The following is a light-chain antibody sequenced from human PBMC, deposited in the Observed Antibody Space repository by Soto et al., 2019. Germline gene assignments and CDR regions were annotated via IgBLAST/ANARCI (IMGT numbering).Light chain of an antibody. Sequence: QSLLTQPRSVSGSPGQSVTISCTGTSSDVGGYIHVSWYQQHPGKAPKLMIYDVSERPSGVPDRFSGSKSGNTASLTISGLQPEDEADFYCCSFAGNYYVFGTGTKVTVL. V-gene: IGLV2-11*01. CDR1: SSDVGGYIH. CDR3: CSFAGNYYV. J-gene: IGLJ1*01. CDR2: DVS.